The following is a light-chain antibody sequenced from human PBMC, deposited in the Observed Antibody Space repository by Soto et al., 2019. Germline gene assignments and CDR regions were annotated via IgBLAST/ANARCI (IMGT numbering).Light chain of an antibody. CDR2: QAS. CDR3: KQHSSHSK. J-gene: IGKJ1*01. Sequence: DIQMTHSPSTLSASVVDIVTITFRASQSTISYLAWYQQKPGKAPKLLIYQASSLENGFPSRFSVSGSGKEFSLTISSLQPDDFATYYCKQHSSHSKFGQGTKVDIK. CDR1: QSTISY. V-gene: IGKV1-5*03.